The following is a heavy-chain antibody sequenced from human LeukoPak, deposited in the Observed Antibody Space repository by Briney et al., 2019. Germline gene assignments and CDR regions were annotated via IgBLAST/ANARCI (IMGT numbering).Heavy chain of an antibody. J-gene: IGHJ4*02. Sequence: GASVKVSCKASGYTFSGYFMHWVRQAPGQGLEWMGWINPNSGGTKYAQKFQGRVTMTRDTSISTAYMELNSLRDEDTAVYYCARGYCSGGSCYGDNWGQGTLVTVSS. V-gene: IGHV1-2*02. CDR2: INPNSGGT. CDR1: GYTFSGYF. CDR3: ARGYCSGGSCYGDN. D-gene: IGHD2-15*01.